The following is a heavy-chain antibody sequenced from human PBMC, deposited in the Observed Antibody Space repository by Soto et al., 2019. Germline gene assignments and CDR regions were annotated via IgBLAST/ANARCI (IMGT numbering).Heavy chain of an antibody. V-gene: IGHV3-30*18. CDR1: GFTFSSYG. CDR3: AKGGLVIDY. Sequence: QVQLVESGGGVVQPGRSLRLSCAASGFTFSSYGMHWVRQAPGKGLEWGAVISYDGSNKNYADSVKGRFTISRDNSKNTLYLQMNSLKAEDTAVYYCAKGGLVIDYWGQGTLVTVSS. CDR2: ISYDGSNK. D-gene: IGHD3-9*01. J-gene: IGHJ4*02.